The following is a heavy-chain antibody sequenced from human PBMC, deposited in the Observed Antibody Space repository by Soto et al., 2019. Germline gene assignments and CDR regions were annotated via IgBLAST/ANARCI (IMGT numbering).Heavy chain of an antibody. V-gene: IGHV3-23*01. CDR1: GFSFSSYA. CDR3: ARWSYLDY. CDR2: ISGSDGKT. D-gene: IGHD3-3*01. Sequence: GSLRLSCAASGFSFSSYAMSWVRQAPGKGLEWVSTISGSDGKTYYADSVKGRFSISRDTSKNTLYLQMNSLRADDTAVYYCARWSYLDYWGQGTRVTVSS. J-gene: IGHJ4*02.